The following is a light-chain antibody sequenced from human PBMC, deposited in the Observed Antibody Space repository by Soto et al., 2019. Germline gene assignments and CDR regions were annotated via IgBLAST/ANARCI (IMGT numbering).Light chain of an antibody. CDR1: HSISSY. V-gene: IGKV1-39*01. Sequence: DIQMTQSPSSLSASVGDRVTITCRASHSISSYLNWYQQKPGKAPKLLIYAASSLGSGVPSRFSGSGSGTDFTLTISRLEPEDFAVYYCQQYGSSPVTFGPGTKVDIK. CDR3: QQYGSSPVT. CDR2: AAS. J-gene: IGKJ3*01.